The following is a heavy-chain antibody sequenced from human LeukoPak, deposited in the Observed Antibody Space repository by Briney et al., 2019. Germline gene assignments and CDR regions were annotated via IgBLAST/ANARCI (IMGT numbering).Heavy chain of an antibody. CDR1: GYTFTSYD. CDR2: MNPNSGNT. V-gene: IGHV1-8*01. CDR3: ARNAPYCGGDCYPLDP. J-gene: IGHJ5*02. Sequence: ASVKVSCKASGYTFTSYDINWVRQATGQGLEWMGWMNPNSGNTGYAQKFQGRVTMTRNTSISTAYMELSSLRSEDTAVYYCARNAPYCGGDCYPLDPWGQGTLVTVSS. D-gene: IGHD2-21*02.